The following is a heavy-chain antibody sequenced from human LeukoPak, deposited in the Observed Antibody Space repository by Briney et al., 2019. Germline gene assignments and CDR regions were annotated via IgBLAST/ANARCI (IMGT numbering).Heavy chain of an antibody. Sequence: GASVKVSCKASGYSFTSYYMHWVRQAPGQGLEWMGIINPSGGSTSYAQKFQGRVTVTRDTSTSTVYMELSSLRSEDTAVYYCASQPIVGATTQGFDYWGQGTLVTVSS. D-gene: IGHD1-26*01. CDR3: ASQPIVGATTQGFDY. CDR1: GYSFTSYY. J-gene: IGHJ4*02. V-gene: IGHV1-46*01. CDR2: INPSGGST.